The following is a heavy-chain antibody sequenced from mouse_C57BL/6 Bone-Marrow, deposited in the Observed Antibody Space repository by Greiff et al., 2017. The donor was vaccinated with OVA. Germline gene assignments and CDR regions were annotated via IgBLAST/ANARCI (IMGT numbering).Heavy chain of an antibody. D-gene: IGHD2-3*01. J-gene: IGHJ2*01. CDR2: INPNNGGT. CDR3: AREADGHYGDFDY. V-gene: IGHV1-26*01. CDR1: GYTFTDYY. Sequence: EVQLQQSGPELVKPGASVKLSCKASGYTFTDYYMNWVKQSHGKSLEWIGDINPNNGGTSYNQKFKGKATFTVDKSSSTAYMELRSLTSEDSAVYYCAREADGHYGDFDYWGQGTTLTVSS.